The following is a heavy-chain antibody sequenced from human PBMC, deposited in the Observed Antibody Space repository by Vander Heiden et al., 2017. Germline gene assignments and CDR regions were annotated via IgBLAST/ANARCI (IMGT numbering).Heavy chain of an antibody. Sequence: EGQPVASGGALGQRGGSLRLSCEGSGFMFSSYAMSWVRQAPGKGLEWVSGISSSGGNTYYADSVKGRFTISRDNSKNTLYLQMSSLRAEDTAVYYCAKDVVQWGATGFDYWGQGTLVTVSS. CDR2: ISSSGGNT. J-gene: IGHJ4*02. CDR3: AKDVVQWGATGFDY. D-gene: IGHD1-26*01. CDR1: GFMFSSYA. V-gene: IGHV3-23*04.